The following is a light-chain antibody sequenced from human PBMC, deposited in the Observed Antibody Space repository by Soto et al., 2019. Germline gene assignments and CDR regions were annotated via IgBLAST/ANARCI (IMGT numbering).Light chain of an antibody. CDR3: QQSYSTTIT. Sequence: DIQMTQSPSTLSASVGDRVTITCRASQSISSYLNWYQQKPGKAPKLLIYAASSLQSGVPSSFSGSGSGTDFTLTISSLQPEDFATYYCQQSYSTTITLGQGTRLEIK. CDR2: AAS. J-gene: IGKJ5*01. V-gene: IGKV1-39*01. CDR1: QSISSY.